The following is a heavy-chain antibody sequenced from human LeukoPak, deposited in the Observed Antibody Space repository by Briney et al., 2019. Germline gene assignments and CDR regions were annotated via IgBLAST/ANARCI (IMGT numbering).Heavy chain of an antibody. D-gene: IGHD3-10*01. J-gene: IGHJ4*02. CDR2: INPSGGST. CDR3: ASLGSGSSPIIDFDY. CDR1: GYTFTGYY. V-gene: IGHV1-46*01. Sequence: ASVKVSCKASGYTFTGYYMHWVRQAPGQGLEWMGIINPSGGSTSYAQKFQGRVTMTRDTSTSTVYMELSSLRSEDTAIYYCASLGSGSSPIIDFDYWGQGTLVTVSS.